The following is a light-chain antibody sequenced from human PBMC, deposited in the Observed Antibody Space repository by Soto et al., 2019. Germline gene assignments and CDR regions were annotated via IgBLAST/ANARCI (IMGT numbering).Light chain of an antibody. CDR3: QSYDSSLSGSF. J-gene: IGLJ1*01. CDR2: GNS. Sequence: QSVLTQPPSVSGAPGQRVTISCTGSSSNIGAGYDVHWYQQLPGTAQKLLIYGNSNRPSGVPDRFSGSKSGTSASLAITGLQAEDEADYYCQSYDSSLSGSFFGTGTKVTVL. V-gene: IGLV1-40*01. CDR1: SSNIGAGYD.